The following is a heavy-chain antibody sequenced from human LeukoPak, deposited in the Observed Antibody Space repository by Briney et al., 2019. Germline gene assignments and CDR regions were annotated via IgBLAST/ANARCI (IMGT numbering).Heavy chain of an antibody. CDR3: TTTFDSSGFPA. D-gene: IGHD6-19*01. V-gene: IGHV3-15*01. J-gene: IGHJ5*02. CDR1: GFTFGNAW. Sequence: GGSLRLSCAASGFTFGNAWMSWVRQAPGKGLEWVGRIKSKTDGGTTDYAAPVKGRFTISRDDSKNTLYLQMNSLKTEETAVYYCTTTFDSSGFPAWGQGTLVTVSS. CDR2: IKSKTDGGTT.